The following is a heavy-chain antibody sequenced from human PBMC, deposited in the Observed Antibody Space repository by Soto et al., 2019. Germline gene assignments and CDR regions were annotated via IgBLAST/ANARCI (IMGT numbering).Heavy chain of an antibody. CDR1: GFSVSNYG. V-gene: IGHV3-33*01. Sequence: QVQLVESGGGVVQPGQSLRLSCAASGFSVSNYGMHWVRQAPGKGLEWVAVVWKDGNTKHYGDSVKGRFTISRDNSKNTLELQMSSLRGEDTAVYYCARGDAWTDEAFDIWGQGTRVTVSS. D-gene: IGHD5-12*01. CDR3: ARGDAWTDEAFDI. J-gene: IGHJ3*02. CDR2: VWKDGNTK.